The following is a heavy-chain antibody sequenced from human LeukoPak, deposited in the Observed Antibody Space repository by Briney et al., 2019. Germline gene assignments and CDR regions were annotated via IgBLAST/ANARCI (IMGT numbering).Heavy chain of an antibody. Sequence: ASVKVSCKASGYTFTNYDITWIRQAPGQGLEWMGYITPYNGNTNYAQKLQGRVTMTTDTSTSTVYMELRSLRSDDTAVYYCAREASSGAYNDYWGQGTLVTVSS. CDR2: ITPYNGNT. J-gene: IGHJ4*02. CDR1: GYTFTNYD. CDR3: AREASSGAYNDY. D-gene: IGHD1-26*01. V-gene: IGHV1-18*01.